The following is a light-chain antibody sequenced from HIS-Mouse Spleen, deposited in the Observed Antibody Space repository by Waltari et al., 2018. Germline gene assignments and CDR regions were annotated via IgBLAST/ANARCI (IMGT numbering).Light chain of an antibody. CDR2: GKN. CDR1: SLRSYY. CDR3: NSRDSSGNHWV. Sequence: SSELTQDPAVSVALGQTVRITCQGDSLRSYYASWYQQKPGQAPVLVIYGKNNRTSGIPDRVSGYSSGNTASLTITGAQAEDEADYYCNSRDSSGNHWVFGGGTKLTVL. V-gene: IGLV3-19*01. J-gene: IGLJ3*02.